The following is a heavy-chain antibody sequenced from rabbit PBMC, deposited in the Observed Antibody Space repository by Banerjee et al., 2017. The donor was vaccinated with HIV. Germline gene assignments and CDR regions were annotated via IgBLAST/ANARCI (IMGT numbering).Heavy chain of an antibody. CDR2: IYNGDGST. V-gene: IGHV1S47*01. CDR1: GFDFSSDA. Sequence: QEQLEESGGDLVKPGASLTLTCKASGFDFSSDAMCWVRQAPGKGPEWIACIYNGDGSTYYASWVNGRFTISRSTSLNTVTLQMTSLTAADTATYFCARSTSASGTYMNLWGPGTLVTVS. J-gene: IGHJ4*01. CDR3: ARSTSASGTYMNL. D-gene: IGHD1-1*01.